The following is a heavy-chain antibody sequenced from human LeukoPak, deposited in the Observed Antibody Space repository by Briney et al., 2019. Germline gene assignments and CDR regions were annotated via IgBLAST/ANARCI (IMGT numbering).Heavy chain of an antibody. CDR2: IYYSGST. V-gene: IGHV4-31*03. CDR3: ARQIAVVEPTDPNWFDS. Sequence: SETLSLTCTVSGGSISSGGYYWSWLRQHPGKGLEWIGYIYYSGSTYYNPSLKSRVTISVDTSKNQFSLKLSSVTAADTAVYYCARQIAVVEPTDPNWFDSWGQGTLVTVSS. J-gene: IGHJ5*01. D-gene: IGHD2-21*01. CDR1: GGSISSGGYY.